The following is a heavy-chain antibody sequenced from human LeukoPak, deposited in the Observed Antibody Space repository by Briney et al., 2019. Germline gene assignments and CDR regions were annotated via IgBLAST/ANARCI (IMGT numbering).Heavy chain of an antibody. CDR1: GYSFTSYW. J-gene: IGHJ5*02. Sequence: GESLKISCKGSGYSFTSYWIGWVRQMPGKGLEWMGIIYPGDSDTRYSPSFQGQVTISADKSISTAYLQWSSLKASDTAMYCCARLGSGVVVPAAIKYNWFDPWGQGTLVTVSS. CDR2: IYPGDSDT. CDR3: ARLGSGVVVPAAIKYNWFDP. D-gene: IGHD2-2*02. V-gene: IGHV5-51*01.